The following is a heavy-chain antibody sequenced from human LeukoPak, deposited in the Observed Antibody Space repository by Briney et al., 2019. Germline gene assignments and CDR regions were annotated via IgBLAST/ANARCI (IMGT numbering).Heavy chain of an antibody. Sequence: GESLRISCKTSGFDFPNYWIGWVRQTPGKGLEWMMIIHLGDSDTRYNPSFEGQVSISVDKSISTVYLQWRSLKASDSALYFGSGTLTYIGHWGQGTLVTVSS. CDR3: SGTLTYIGH. CDR2: IHLGDSDT. J-gene: IGHJ4*02. D-gene: IGHD3-10*01. CDR1: GFDFPNYW. V-gene: IGHV5-51*01.